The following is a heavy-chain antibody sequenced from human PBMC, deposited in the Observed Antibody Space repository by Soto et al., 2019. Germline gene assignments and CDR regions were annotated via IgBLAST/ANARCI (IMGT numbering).Heavy chain of an antibody. CDR3: ARVGYCSGGSCYFGFDY. Sequence: ASVKVSCKASGYTFTSYGISWVRQAPGQGLEWMGWISAYNGNTNYAQKLQGRVTMTTDTSTSTAYMELRSLRSDDTAVYYCARVGYCSGGSCYFGFDYWGQGTLVTVSS. J-gene: IGHJ4*02. D-gene: IGHD2-15*01. CDR1: GYTFTSYG. V-gene: IGHV1-18*04. CDR2: ISAYNGNT.